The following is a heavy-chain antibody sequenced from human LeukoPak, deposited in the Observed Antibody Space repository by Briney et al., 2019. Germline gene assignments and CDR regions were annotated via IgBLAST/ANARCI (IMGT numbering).Heavy chain of an antibody. CDR3: AREAAGGTRDAFDI. V-gene: IGHV1-2*02. Sequence: GASVKLSCKASGYTFTGYDMHWGPQAPGQGPEWRGWINPKSGRTNYAQKFQGRVTMTRNTSISTAYMELSRLRSDDTAVYYCAREAAGGTRDAFDIWGQGTMVTVSS. CDR2: INPKSGRT. J-gene: IGHJ3*02. D-gene: IGHD3-16*01. CDR1: GYTFTGYD.